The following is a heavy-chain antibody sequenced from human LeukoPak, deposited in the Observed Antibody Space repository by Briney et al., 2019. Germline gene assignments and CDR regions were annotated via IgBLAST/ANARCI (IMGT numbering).Heavy chain of an antibody. CDR1: GYTFTDYY. V-gene: IGHV1-2*02. Sequence: GASVKVSCKASGYTFTDYYMHWVRQAPGQGLEWMGWINPNSGGTNYAQRFQGRVTMTRDTSMSTAYMEMSRLRYDDTAVYYCARGQEVYSDYWGQGTLVTVSS. CDR3: ARGQEVYSDY. J-gene: IGHJ4*02. D-gene: IGHD4-11*01. CDR2: INPNSGGT.